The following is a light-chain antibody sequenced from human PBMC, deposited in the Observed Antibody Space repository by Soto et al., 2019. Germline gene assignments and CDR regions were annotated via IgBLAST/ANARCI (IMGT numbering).Light chain of an antibody. Sequence: EIVLTQSPGTLSLSPGERATLSCRASQSVSSSYLAWYQQKPGQAPRLLIYGALSSATGIPDRFSGSGSGTDFTLTISRLEPEDFAVYYCQQYGSSPWTFDQGTKVEIK. CDR3: QQYGSSPWT. V-gene: IGKV3-20*01. CDR1: QSVSSSY. J-gene: IGKJ1*01. CDR2: GAL.